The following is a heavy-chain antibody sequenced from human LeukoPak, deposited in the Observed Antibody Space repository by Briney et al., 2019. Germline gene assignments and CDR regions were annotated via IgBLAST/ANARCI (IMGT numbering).Heavy chain of an antibody. D-gene: IGHD7-27*01. CDR1: GFRFEHYA. CDR2: ISWTGRII. J-gene: IGHJ4*02. V-gene: IGHV3-9*03. Sequence: GRSLRLSCAASGFRFEHYAMHWVRQVPGKGLAWVAGISWTGRIIGYADSVKGRFIISRDNANTSLHLQMSSLRAEDMAFYFCVKDFGKTGDEDYFDGWGQGTLVTVSS. CDR3: VKDFGKTGDEDYFDG.